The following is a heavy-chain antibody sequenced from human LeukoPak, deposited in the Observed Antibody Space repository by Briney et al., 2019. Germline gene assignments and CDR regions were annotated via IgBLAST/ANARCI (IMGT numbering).Heavy chain of an antibody. CDR3: ARDLRGSNAY. CDR1: GFTFSSYA. Sequence: GGSLRLSCAASGFTFSSYAMHWVRQGPGKGLEYVTGISSSGGSTNYANSVKGRFTISRDNSKNTLYLQMASLRVEDMAVYYCARDLRGSNAYWGQGTLVTVSS. V-gene: IGHV3-64*01. D-gene: IGHD1-26*01. J-gene: IGHJ4*02. CDR2: ISSSGGST.